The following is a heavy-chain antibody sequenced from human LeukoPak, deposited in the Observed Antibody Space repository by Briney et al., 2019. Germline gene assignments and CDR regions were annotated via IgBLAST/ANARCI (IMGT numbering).Heavy chain of an antibody. CDR2: IRSKANSYAT. J-gene: IGHJ4*02. CDR3: TILHTAMAGPNYDY. V-gene: IGHV3-73*01. D-gene: IGHD5-18*01. Sequence: PGGSLRLSCAASGFTFSGSAMHWVRQASGKGLEWVGRIRSKANSYATAYAASVKGRFTISRDDSKNTAYLQMNSLKTEDTAVYYCTILHTAMAGPNYDYWGQGTLVTVSS. CDR1: GFTFSGSA.